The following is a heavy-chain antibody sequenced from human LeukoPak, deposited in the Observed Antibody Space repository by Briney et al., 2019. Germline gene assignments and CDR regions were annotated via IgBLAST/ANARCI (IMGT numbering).Heavy chain of an antibody. CDR2: IYTSGST. J-gene: IGHJ5*02. CDR3: AGRAVAGTRWFDP. V-gene: IGHV4-61*02. D-gene: IGHD6-19*01. CDR1: GGSISSGSYY. Sequence: SETLSLTCTVSGGSISSGSYYWSWIRQPAGKGLEWIGRIYTSGSTNYNPSLKSRVTISVDTSKNQFSLKLSSVTAADTAVYYCAGRAVAGTRWFDPWGQGTLVTVSS.